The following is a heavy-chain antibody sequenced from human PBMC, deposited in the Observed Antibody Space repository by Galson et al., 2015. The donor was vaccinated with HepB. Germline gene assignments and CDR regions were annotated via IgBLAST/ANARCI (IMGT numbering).Heavy chain of an antibody. J-gene: IGHJ6*02. CDR3: ARATYYDFWSGPSRGIDV. CDR1: GFTFSSYG. V-gene: IGHV3-30*03. Sequence: LRLSCAVSGFTFSSYGMHWVRQAPGKGPEWVALIAYDGSYKHHADSVKGRFTISRDNSKNTLYLQMNGLRPDDTAVYHCARATYYDFWSGPSRGIDVWGQGTAVTVSS. D-gene: IGHD3-3*01. CDR2: IAYDGSYK.